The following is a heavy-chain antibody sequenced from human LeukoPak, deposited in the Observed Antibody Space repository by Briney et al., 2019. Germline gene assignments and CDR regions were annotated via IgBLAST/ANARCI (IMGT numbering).Heavy chain of an antibody. J-gene: IGHJ3*02. CDR3: ATWTLRPGILWWADAFDI. CDR1: GGTFSSYA. D-gene: IGHD2-21*01. V-gene: IGHV1-69*13. Sequence: ASVKVSCKASGGTFSSYAISWVRQAPGQGLEWMGGIIPIFGTANYVQKFQGRVTITADESTSTAYMELSSLRSEDTAVYYCATWTLRPGILWWADAFDIWGQGTMVTVSS. CDR2: IIPIFGTA.